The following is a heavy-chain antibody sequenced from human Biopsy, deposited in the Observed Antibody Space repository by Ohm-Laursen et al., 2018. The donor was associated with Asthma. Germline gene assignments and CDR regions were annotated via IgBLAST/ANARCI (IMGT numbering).Heavy chain of an antibody. CDR1: GGSISSGGYY. J-gene: IGHJ5*02. CDR3: ARTTYGDDGFDP. Sequence: TLSLTCRVSGGSISSGGYYWSWIRQHPGKGLEWIGYIYDSGSTYYNPSLKSRLTIAVDPSKNQFSLSLTSVTAADTAVYYCARTTYGDDGFDPWGQGTLVTVSS. V-gene: IGHV4-31*03. CDR2: IYDSGST. D-gene: IGHD4-17*01.